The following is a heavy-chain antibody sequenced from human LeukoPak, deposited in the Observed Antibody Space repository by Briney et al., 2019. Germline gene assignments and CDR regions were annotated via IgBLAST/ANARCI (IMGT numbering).Heavy chain of an antibody. CDR2: IIPIFGTA. J-gene: IGHJ4*02. Sequence: ASVKVSCKASGGTFSSYAISWVRQAPGQGLEWVGRIIPIFGTANYAQKFQGRVTITTDESTSTAYMELSSLRSEDTAVYYCAREGTIAAAGIFDCWGQGTLVTVSS. CDR3: AREGTIAAAGIFDC. V-gene: IGHV1-69*05. D-gene: IGHD6-13*01. CDR1: GGTFSSYA.